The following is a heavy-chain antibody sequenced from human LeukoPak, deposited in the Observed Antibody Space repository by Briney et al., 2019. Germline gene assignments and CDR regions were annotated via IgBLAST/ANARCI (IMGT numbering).Heavy chain of an antibody. CDR3: ARDYYDSSGSSWFDP. Sequence: ASVKVSCKASGYTFTSYGISWVRQAPGQGLEWMGWISAYNGSTNYAQKLQGRVTMTTDTSTSTAYMELRSLRSDDTAVYYCARDYYDSSGSSWFDPWGQGTLVTVSS. D-gene: IGHD3-22*01. J-gene: IGHJ5*02. CDR2: ISAYNGST. V-gene: IGHV1-18*01. CDR1: GYTFTSYG.